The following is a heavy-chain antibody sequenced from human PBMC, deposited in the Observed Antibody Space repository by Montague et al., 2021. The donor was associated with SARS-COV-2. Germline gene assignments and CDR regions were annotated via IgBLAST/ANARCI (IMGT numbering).Heavy chain of an antibody. CDR2: ITGSGGGT. CDR3: AKDQVYSGSYFAD. V-gene: IGHV3-23*01. CDR1: GFTFSTYA. D-gene: IGHD1-26*01. J-gene: IGHJ4*02. Sequence: SLSLSCAASGFTFSTYAMSWVRQAPGKGLEWVSAITGSGGGTYYAGSVKGRFTISKDNSKNMLYLQMNSLRAEDTAVYYCAKDQVYSGSYFADWGRGTLVTVSS.